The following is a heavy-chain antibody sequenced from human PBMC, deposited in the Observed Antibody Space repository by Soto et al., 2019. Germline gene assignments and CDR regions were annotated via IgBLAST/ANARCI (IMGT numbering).Heavy chain of an antibody. CDR1: GGSISSGDYY. V-gene: IGHV4-30-4*01. D-gene: IGHD3-22*01. CDR2: IYYSGST. CDR3: ARGQREYYDSSGYNP. J-gene: IGHJ5*02. Sequence: QVQLQESGPGLVKPSQTLSLTCTVSGGSISSGDYYWGWIRQPPGKGLAWIGYIYYSGSTYYNPYLTSRVTFTVDTSTYQFPLSLTSVTAADTAVYYCARGQREYYDSSGYNPWGQGTLVTVSS.